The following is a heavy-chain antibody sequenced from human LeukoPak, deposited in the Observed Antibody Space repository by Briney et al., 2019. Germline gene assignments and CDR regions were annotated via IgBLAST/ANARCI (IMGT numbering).Heavy chain of an antibody. CDR3: ARTPIGLIGDVYYFDY. D-gene: IGHD3-10*01. Sequence: SVKVSCKASVGTFSSYAISWVRQAPGQGLEWMGRIIPILGIANYAQKFQGRVTITADKSTSTVYMELSSLRSEDTAVYYCARTPIGLIGDVYYFDYWGQGTLVTVSS. J-gene: IGHJ4*02. CDR1: VGTFSSYA. CDR2: IIPILGIA. V-gene: IGHV1-69*04.